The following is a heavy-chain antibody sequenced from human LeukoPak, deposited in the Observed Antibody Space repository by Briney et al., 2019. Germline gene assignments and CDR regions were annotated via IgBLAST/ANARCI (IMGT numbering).Heavy chain of an antibody. Sequence: ASVKVSCKASGYTFTSYDINWVRQATGQGLEWMGWMKPDRADTGYAQKFQGRVTMTRNNSISSAYMELSRLRSEATAEYYCARGPAESSSSDYWGQGTLVTVSS. J-gene: IGHJ4*02. D-gene: IGHD6-13*01. V-gene: IGHV1-8*01. CDR3: ARGPAESSSSDY. CDR2: MKPDRADT. CDR1: GYTFTSYD.